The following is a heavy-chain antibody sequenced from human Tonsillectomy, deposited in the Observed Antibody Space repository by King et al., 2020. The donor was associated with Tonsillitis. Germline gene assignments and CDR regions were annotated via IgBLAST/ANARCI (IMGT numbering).Heavy chain of an antibody. V-gene: IGHV4-59*08. J-gene: IGHJ4*02. CDR2: IYYSGST. D-gene: IGHD3-10*01. CDR1: GGSISSYY. Sequence: QLQESGPGLVKPSETLSLTCTVSGGSISSYYWSWIRQPPGKGLEWIGYIYYSGSTNYNPYLKSRVTISVDKSKNQFSLKLSSVTAADTAVYYCAGGSGSYYNDGIDYWGQGTLGHRLL. CDR3: AGGSGSYYNDGIDY.